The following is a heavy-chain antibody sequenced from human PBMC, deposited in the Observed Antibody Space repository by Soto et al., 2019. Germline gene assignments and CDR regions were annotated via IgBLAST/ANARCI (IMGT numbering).Heavy chain of an antibody. Sequence: QLQLQESGPGLVKPSQTLSLTCTVSGGAISSGGYYWSWIRQPPGTGLAWIGYIYYSGSPYYNPSLKSCVTISEDTSKSQFWLQLSFVTAAYTAVYYCARCPTYYYGSGSLCFVIWGQGTMVTVSS. CDR2: IYYSGSP. V-gene: IGHV4-31*03. CDR1: GGAISSGGYY. J-gene: IGHJ3*02. D-gene: IGHD3-10*01. CDR3: ARCPTYYYGSGSLCFVI.